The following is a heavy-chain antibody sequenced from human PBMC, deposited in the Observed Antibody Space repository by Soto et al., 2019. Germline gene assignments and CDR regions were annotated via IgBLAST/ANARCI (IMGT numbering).Heavy chain of an antibody. CDR2: INPSGGST. D-gene: IGHD6-13*01. J-gene: IGHJ6*02. V-gene: IGHV1-46*01. CDR3: ARDLYSSSDRDYYYYGMYV. Sequence: GASVKVSCKASGYTFTSYYMHWVRQAPGQGLEWMGIINPSGGSTSYAQKFQGRVTMTRDTSTSTVYMELSSLRSEDTAVYYCARDLYSSSDRDYYYYGMYVWGQGTTVTVSS. CDR1: GYTFTSYY.